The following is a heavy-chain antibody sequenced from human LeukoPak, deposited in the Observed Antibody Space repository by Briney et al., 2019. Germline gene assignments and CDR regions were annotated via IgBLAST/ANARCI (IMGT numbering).Heavy chain of an antibody. V-gene: IGHV3-7*01. J-gene: IGHJ4*02. CDR3: ARDVDGNLDY. CDR1: GFTFSTFW. D-gene: IGHD1-14*01. Sequence: GGSLTLSCVGSGFTFSTFWMAWVRQAPGKGLEWVANMKHDGSAKHYVDSVKGRFTISRDNAKNSLYLQMNSLRAEDTAVYYCARDVDGNLDYRGQGTLVTVSS. CDR2: MKHDGSAK.